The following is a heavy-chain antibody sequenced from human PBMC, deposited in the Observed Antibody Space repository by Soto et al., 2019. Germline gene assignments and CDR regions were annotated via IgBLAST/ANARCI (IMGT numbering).Heavy chain of an antibody. J-gene: IGHJ5*02. CDR2: IIPILGIA. CDR1: GGTFSSYT. D-gene: IGHD3-9*01. CDR3: ARAIRLNYDILTGYEGLNWFDP. V-gene: IGHV1-69*02. Sequence: QVQLVQSGAEVKKPGSSVKVSCKASGGTFSSYTISWVRQAPGQGLEWMGRIIPILGIANYAQKFQGRVTITADKSTSTAYMELSSLRSEDTAVYYCARAIRLNYDILTGYEGLNWFDPWGQGTLVTVSS.